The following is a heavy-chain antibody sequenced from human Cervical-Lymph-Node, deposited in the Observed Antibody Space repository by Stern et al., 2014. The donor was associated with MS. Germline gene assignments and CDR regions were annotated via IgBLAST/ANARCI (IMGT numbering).Heavy chain of an antibody. J-gene: IGHJ6*02. CDR2: IIPLFGTT. CDR3: ARDGDFGSNYGMDV. D-gene: IGHD2-21*02. CDR1: GGTFSSYG. V-gene: IGHV1-69*06. Sequence: VQLEESGAEVKKPGSSVKVSCKASGGTFSSYGISWVRQAPGQGLEWMGGIIPLFGTTNYARRFQGRVTITADISTSTAYMELSSLRFEDTAVYYCARDGDFGSNYGMDVWGQGTTVTVSS.